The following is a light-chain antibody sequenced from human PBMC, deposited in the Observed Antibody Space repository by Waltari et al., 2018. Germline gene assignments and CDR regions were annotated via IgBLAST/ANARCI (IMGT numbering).Light chain of an antibody. CDR2: RNN. Sequence: QSVLTQPPSASGTPGQRVTISCSGSTSNIESNTVNWYQHFPGTAPKLFIYRNNQRPSGVPDRFSASKSRTSASLAISGLQSEDEADYYCSAWYDSLNGYVFGSGTKVTVL. CDR1: TSNIESNT. J-gene: IGLJ1*01. CDR3: SAWYDSLNGYV. V-gene: IGLV1-44*01.